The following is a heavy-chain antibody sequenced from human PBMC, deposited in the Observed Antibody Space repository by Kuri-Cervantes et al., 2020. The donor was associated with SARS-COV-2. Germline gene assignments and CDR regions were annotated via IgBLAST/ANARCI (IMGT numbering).Heavy chain of an antibody. CDR2: IYYSGST. Sequence: GSLRLSCTVSGDSITSSTYYWGWIRQPPGKGLEWIGSIYYSGSTYYNPSLQSRVTISVDTSKNQFSLKLSSVTAADTAVYYCARCPFLEWLSDGMDVWGQGTTVTVSS. CDR3: ARCPFLEWLSDGMDV. V-gene: IGHV4-39*01. J-gene: IGHJ6*02. D-gene: IGHD3-3*01. CDR1: GDSITSSTYY.